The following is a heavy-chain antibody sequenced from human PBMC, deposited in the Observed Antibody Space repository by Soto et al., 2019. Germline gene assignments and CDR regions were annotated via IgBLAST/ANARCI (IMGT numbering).Heavy chain of an antibody. D-gene: IGHD6-6*01. CDR1: GGSFSGYY. CDR2: INHSGST. J-gene: IGHJ6*03. V-gene: IGHV4-34*01. CDR3: ASRPSEYSSSSGYYYYYYMDV. Sequence: SETLSLTCAVYGGSFSGYYWSWIRQPPGKGLEWIGEINHSGSTNYNPSLKSRVTISVDTSKNQFSLKLSSVTAADTAVYYCASRPSEYSSSSGYYYYYYMDVWGKGTTVTVSS.